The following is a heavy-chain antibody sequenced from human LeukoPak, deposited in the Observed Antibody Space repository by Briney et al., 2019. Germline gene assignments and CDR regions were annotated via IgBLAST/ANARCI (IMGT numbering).Heavy chain of an antibody. D-gene: IGHD5-12*01. J-gene: IGHJ4*02. CDR3: ARAMRSGYDY. Sequence: GGSLRLSCAASGFTFSNFEMTWVRQAPEKGLELVSYISSSGSAIYYADSVKGRFTISRDNAKNSLSLQMNSLRAEDTAVYYCARAMRSGYDYWGQGTLVTVSS. CDR2: ISSSGSAI. CDR1: GFTFSNFE. V-gene: IGHV3-48*03.